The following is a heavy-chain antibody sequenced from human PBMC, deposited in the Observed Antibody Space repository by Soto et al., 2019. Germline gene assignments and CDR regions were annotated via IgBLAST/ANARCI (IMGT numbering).Heavy chain of an antibody. CDR3: ARALIKYYYDSSGYYDFDY. J-gene: IGHJ4*02. V-gene: IGHV4-31*03. CDR2: IYYSGST. Sequence: QVQLQESGPGLVKPSQTLSLTCTVSGGSISSGGYYWSWIRQHPGKGLEWIVYIYYSGSTYYNPSIKSRVTISVDTSKNKFSLKLSSVYAADTAVYYCARALIKYYYDSSGYYDFDYWGQGTLVTVSS. CDR1: GGSISSGGYY. D-gene: IGHD3-22*01.